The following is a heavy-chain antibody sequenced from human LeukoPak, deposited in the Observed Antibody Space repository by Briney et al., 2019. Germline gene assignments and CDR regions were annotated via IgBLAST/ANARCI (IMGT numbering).Heavy chain of an antibody. CDR3: ARGVDMISFDY. CDR2: IGTAGDT. CDR1: GFTFSSYD. J-gene: IGHJ4*02. D-gene: IGHD3-16*01. V-gene: IGHV3-13*01. Sequence: GGSLRLSCAASGFTFSSYDMHWVRQATGKGLEWVSAIGTAGDTYYPGSVKGRFTISRENAKNSLYLQMNSLRAGDTAVYYCARGVDMISFDYWSQGTLVTVSS.